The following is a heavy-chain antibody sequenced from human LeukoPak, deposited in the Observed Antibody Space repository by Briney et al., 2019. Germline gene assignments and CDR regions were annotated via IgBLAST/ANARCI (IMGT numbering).Heavy chain of an antibody. CDR2: IYSGGST. Sequence: GSLRLSCAASGFTVSSNYMSWVRQAPGKGLEWVSVIYSGGSTYYADSVKGRFTISRENSKNVLYLQMSSLRAEDTAVYYCAKDYNRGLPDYWGQGTLVIVS. V-gene: IGHV3-53*05. CDR1: GFTVSSNY. J-gene: IGHJ4*02. D-gene: IGHD2-21*01. CDR3: AKDYNRGLPDY.